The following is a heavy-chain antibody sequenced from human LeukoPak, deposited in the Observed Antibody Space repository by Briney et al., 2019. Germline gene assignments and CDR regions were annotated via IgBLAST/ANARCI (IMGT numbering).Heavy chain of an antibody. CDR2: ISSNEYDT. CDR1: GFTFSAYF. CDR3: VKDLNRTWSFDY. D-gene: IGHD2/OR15-2a*01. J-gene: IGHJ4*02. Sequence: GGSLRLSCSASGFTFSAYFMHWVRQAPGKGLEYVSSISSNEYDTYYADSVKGRFTISRDNSKNTLFLQMSSLRAEDTAVYYCVKDLNRTWSFDYWGQGTLVTVSS. V-gene: IGHV3-64D*06.